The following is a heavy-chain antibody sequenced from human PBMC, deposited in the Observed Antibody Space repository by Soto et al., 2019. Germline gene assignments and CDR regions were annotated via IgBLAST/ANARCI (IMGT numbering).Heavy chain of an antibody. Sequence: PSETLSLTCTVSGGSVSSGSYYWSWIRQPPGKGLERIGYIYYSGSTNYNPSLKSRVTISVDTSKNQFSLKLSSVTAADTAVYYCARGGGGYNFFDYWGQGTLVTVSS. J-gene: IGHJ4*02. CDR2: IYYSGST. CDR1: GGSVSSGSYY. D-gene: IGHD5-12*01. V-gene: IGHV4-61*01. CDR3: ARGGGGYNFFDY.